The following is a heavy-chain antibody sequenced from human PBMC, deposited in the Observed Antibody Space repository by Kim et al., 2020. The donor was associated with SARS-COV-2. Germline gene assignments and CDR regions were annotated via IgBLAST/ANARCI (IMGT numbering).Heavy chain of an antibody. CDR2: IYTSGST. D-gene: IGHD6-25*01. CDR1: GGSISSGSYY. V-gene: IGHV4-61*02. J-gene: IGHJ5*02. CDR3: ARGSIAAGGWFDP. Sequence: SETLSLTCTVSGGSISSGSYYWSWIRQPAGKGLEWIGRIYTSGSTNYNPSLKSRVTISVDTSKNQFSLKLSSVTAADTAVYYCARGSIAAGGWFDPWGQGTLVTVST.